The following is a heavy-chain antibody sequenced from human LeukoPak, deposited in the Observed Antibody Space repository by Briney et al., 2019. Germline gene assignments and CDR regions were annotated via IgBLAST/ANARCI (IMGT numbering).Heavy chain of an antibody. J-gene: IGHJ4*02. Sequence: ASVKVSCKASGYTFTSYYMHWVRQAPGQGLEWMGIINPSGGNTNYAQKFQGRVTMTRDKSTSTVYMELSSLRSEDTAVYYCARDLENSGYVTGPAYWGQGTLVTVSS. CDR1: GYTFTSYY. CDR3: ARDLENSGYVTGPAY. D-gene: IGHD5-12*01. CDR2: INPSGGNT. V-gene: IGHV1-46*01.